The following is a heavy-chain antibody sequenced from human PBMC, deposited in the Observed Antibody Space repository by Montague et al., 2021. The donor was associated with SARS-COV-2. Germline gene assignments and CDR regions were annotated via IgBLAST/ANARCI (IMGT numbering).Heavy chain of an antibody. CDR1: GGSISSSSYY. D-gene: IGHD2-2*01. J-gene: IGHJ5*02. V-gene: IGHV4-39*01. CDR3: ASHIGPYCSSTSCHQYNWFDP. CDR2: IYYTGST. Sequence: SETLSLTCTVSGGSISSSSYYWGWIRQPPGKGLEWIGSIYYTGSTYYNPSLKSRVTISLDTSKNQFSLKLSSVTAADTAVYYCASHIGPYCSSTSCHQYNWFDPWGQGTLVTVSS.